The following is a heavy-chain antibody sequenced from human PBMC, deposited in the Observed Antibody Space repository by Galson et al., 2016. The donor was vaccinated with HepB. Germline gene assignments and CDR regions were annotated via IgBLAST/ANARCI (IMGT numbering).Heavy chain of an antibody. Sequence: ETLSLTCAVSGVPFSRYYWNWIRQSPGKGLEWIGEISHSGSSNYHPSLESRVTISVDTSTNQFSLYLRSVTAADTAVYYCARGKGDDHGDPRGSFNYYFGMDVWGQGTTVTVSS. J-gene: IGHJ6*02. V-gene: IGHV4-34*01. CDR1: GVPFSRYY. CDR2: ISHSGSS. D-gene: IGHD4-17*01. CDR3: ARGKGDDHGDPRGSFNYYFGMDV.